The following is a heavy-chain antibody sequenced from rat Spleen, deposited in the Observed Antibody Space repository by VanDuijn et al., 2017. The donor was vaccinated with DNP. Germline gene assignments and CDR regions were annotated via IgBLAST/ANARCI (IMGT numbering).Heavy chain of an antibody. V-gene: IGHV2-15*01. CDR3: ARGYRYNPPYTMDV. CDR1: GFTFSDYY. J-gene: IGHJ4*01. D-gene: IGHD1-5*01. CDR2: IWTGGST. Sequence: VQLVESGGGLVQPGRSLKLSCAASGFTFSDYYMAWVRQAPTKGLEWVGAIWTGGSTDYNSALKSRLNISRDTFKSQVFLKMNSLQTEDTAIYFCARGYRYNPPYTMDVWGQGTSVTVSS.